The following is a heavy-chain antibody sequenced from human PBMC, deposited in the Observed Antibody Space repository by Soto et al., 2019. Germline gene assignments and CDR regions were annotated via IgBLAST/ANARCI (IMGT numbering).Heavy chain of an antibody. CDR3: ARGRSAWYLYYYYYGMDV. CDR1: GGSFSGYY. Sequence: QVQLQQWGAGLLKPSETLSLTCAVYGGSFSGYYWSWIRQPPGKGLEWIGEINHSGSTNYNPSLKSRVTISVDTSKNQFSLKLSSVTAADTAVYYCARGRSAWYLYYYYYGMDVWGQGTTVTVSS. V-gene: IGHV4-34*01. D-gene: IGHD6-19*01. J-gene: IGHJ6*02. CDR2: INHSGST.